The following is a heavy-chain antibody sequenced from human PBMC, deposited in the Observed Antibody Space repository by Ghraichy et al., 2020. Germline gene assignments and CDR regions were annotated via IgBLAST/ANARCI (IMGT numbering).Heavy chain of an antibody. CDR2: IYYSGST. CDR3: ARHVDSSGYYSWFDP. V-gene: IGHV4-59*08. Sequence: SCTVSGGSISSYYWSWIRQPPGKGLEWIGYIYYSGSTNYNPSLKSRVTISVDTSKNQFSLKLSSVTAADTAVYYCARHVDSSGYYSWFDPWGQGTLVTVSS. D-gene: IGHD3-22*01. J-gene: IGHJ5*02. CDR1: GGSISSYY.